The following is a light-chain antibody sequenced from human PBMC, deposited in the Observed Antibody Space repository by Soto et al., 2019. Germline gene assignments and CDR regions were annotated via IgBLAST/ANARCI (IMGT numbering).Light chain of an antibody. CDR1: SSNLGAPYD. V-gene: IGLV1-40*01. CDR2: GNN. Sequence: QSALTQPPSVSGAPGQTVIISCSGSSSNLGAPYDVNWFRQLPGTVPRLLIYGNNNRPSGVPDRFSGAKSGNTASLTISGLQAEDEADYYCCSYAGSYTLVFGGGTKLTVL. J-gene: IGLJ3*02. CDR3: CSYAGSYTLV.